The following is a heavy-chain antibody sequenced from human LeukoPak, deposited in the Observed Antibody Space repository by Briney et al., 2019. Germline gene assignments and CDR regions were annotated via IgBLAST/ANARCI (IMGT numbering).Heavy chain of an antibody. V-gene: IGHV3-30*02. CDR2: IRNDGSNK. CDR3: AKGGRVPAAPNGFDP. Sequence: GGSLRLSCAASGFTFRSYGMHWVRHAPGKGLEWLAFIRNDGSNKYYGDSVKGRFTTSRDNSKNMVYLQMNSLRAEDTAVYYCAKGGRVPAAPNGFDPWGQGTLVTVSS. CDR1: GFTFRSYG. J-gene: IGHJ5*02. D-gene: IGHD2-2*01.